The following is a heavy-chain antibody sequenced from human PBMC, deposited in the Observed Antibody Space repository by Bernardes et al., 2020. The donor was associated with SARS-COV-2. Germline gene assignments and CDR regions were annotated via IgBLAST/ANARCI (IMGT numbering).Heavy chain of an antibody. CDR1: GFTFSSYW. J-gene: IGHJ5*02. Sequence: LKVLCTSSGFTFSSYWMHWVRQAPGKGLVWVSHIDTDGSRTNYADSVKGRFTISRDNAKNTLFLQMNSLRAEDTAVYYCASQIVVAAWGQGTLVTVSS. CDR2: IDTDGSRT. D-gene: IGHD3-22*01. CDR3: ASQIVVAA. V-gene: IGHV3-74*01.